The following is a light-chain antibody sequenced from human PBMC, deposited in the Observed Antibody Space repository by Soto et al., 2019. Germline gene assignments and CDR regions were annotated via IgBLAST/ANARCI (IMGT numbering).Light chain of an antibody. V-gene: IGLV2-14*03. CDR1: SSDVGGYNY. CDR2: DVS. CDR3: SSYTSSFKLAV. J-gene: IGLJ1*01. Sequence: QSVLTQPASVSGSPGQSITIFCTGTSSDVGGYNYVSWHQQHPGSAPKLMIYDVSSRPSGVSNRFSGSKSGNTASLTISGLQAGDEADYYCSSYTSSFKLAVFGSGTKVTVL.